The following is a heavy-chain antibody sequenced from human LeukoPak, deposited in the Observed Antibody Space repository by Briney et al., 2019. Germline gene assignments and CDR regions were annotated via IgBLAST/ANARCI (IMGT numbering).Heavy chain of an antibody. Sequence: KPSETLSLTCAVSGGSISSSNWWSWVRQPPGKGLEWIGYIYHSGSTYYNPSLKSRVTISVDRSKNQFSLKLSSVTAADTAVYYCARLRALTPSDHYDILAGSYDVFDIWDQGTMVTVSS. V-gene: IGHV4-4*02. D-gene: IGHD3-9*01. CDR2: IYHSGST. J-gene: IGHJ3*02. CDR1: GGSISSSNW. CDR3: ARLRALTPSDHYDILAGSYDVFDI.